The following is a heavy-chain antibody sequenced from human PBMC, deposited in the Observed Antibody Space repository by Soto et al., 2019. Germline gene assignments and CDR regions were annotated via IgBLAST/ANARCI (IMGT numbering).Heavy chain of an antibody. CDR3: ARAAAGTAWFDP. J-gene: IGHJ5*02. V-gene: IGHV4-31*03. Sequence: KPSETLSLTCTVSGGSISSGGYYLSWIRQHPGKGLEWIGYIYYSGSTYYNPSLKSRVTISVDTSKNQFSLKLSSVTAADTAVYYCARAAAGTAWFDPWGQGTLVTVSS. D-gene: IGHD6-13*01. CDR2: IYYSGST. CDR1: GGSISSGGYY.